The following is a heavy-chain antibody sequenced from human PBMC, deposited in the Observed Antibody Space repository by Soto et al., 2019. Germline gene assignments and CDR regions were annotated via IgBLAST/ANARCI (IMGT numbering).Heavy chain of an antibody. CDR2: IYYSGST. CDR3: ARVWQQLVQYSSGWSSSYYYYGMDV. Sequence: PSETLSLTCTVSGGSISSGDYYWSWIRQPPGKGLEWIGYIYYSGSTYYNPSLKSRVTISVDTSKNQFSLKLSSVTAADTAVYYCARVWQQLVQYSSGWSSSYYYYGMDVWGQGTTVTVSS. J-gene: IGHJ6*02. D-gene: IGHD6-19*01. V-gene: IGHV4-30-4*01. CDR1: GGSISSGDYY.